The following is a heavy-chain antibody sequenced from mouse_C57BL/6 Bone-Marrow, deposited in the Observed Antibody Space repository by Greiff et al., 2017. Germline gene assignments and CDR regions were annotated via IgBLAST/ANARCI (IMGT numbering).Heavy chain of an antibody. J-gene: IGHJ4*01. D-gene: IGHD1-1*01. CDR2: IDPSDSYT. CDR3: ARLDYGGSYDAMDY. Sequence: QVQLQQPGAELVRPGTSVKLSCKASGYTFTSYWMHWVKQRPGQGLEWIGVIDPSDSYTNYNQKFKGKATLTVDTSSSTAYMQLSSLTSEDSAVYYCARLDYGGSYDAMDYWGQGTSVTVSS. CDR1: GYTFTSYW. V-gene: IGHV1-59*01.